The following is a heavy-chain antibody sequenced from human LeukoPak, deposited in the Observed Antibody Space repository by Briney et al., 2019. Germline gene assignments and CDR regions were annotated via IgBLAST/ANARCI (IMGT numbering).Heavy chain of an antibody. J-gene: IGHJ4*02. CDR1: GFTFSSYW. D-gene: IGHD3-10*01. V-gene: IGHV4-34*01. CDR3: ARGRYGSGSYYKPLGRPYYFDY. CDR2: INHSGST. Sequence: GSLGLSCAASGFTFSSYWMSWVRQAPGKGLEWIGEINHSGSTNYNPSLKSRVTISVDTSKNQFSLKLSSVTAADTAVYYCARGRYGSGSYYKPLGRPYYFDYWGQGTLVTVSS.